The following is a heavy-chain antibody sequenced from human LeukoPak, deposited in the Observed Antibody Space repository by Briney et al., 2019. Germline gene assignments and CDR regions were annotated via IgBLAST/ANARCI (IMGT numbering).Heavy chain of an antibody. Sequence: PGGSLRLSCAGSGFTFRFYAMTWVRQAPGKGLEWVSGISSDASVSKHADSVKGRFNISRDNSKNTLYLQLNTLRVEDTAIYYCAKAYSSSLYGDAFHIWGQGTMVTVSP. J-gene: IGHJ3*02. CDR3: AKAYSSSLYGDAFHI. CDR1: GFTFRFYA. V-gene: IGHV3-23*01. CDR2: ISSDASVS. D-gene: IGHD6-13*01.